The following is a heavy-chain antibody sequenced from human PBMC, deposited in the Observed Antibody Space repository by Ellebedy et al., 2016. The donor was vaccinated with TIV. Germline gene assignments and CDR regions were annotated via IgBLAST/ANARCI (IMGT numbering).Heavy chain of an antibody. J-gene: IGHJ5*02. CDR2: IYPGDSDT. D-gene: IGHD2-15*01. CDR1: GYSFTSYW. CDR3: ARSLVVVAATENWFDP. Sequence: GESLKISCKGSGYSFTSYWIGWVRQMPGKGLEWMGIIYPGDSDTRYSPSFQGQVTISADKSISTAYLQWSSLKASDTAMYYCARSLVVVAATENWFDPWGQGTLVTVSS. V-gene: IGHV5-51*01.